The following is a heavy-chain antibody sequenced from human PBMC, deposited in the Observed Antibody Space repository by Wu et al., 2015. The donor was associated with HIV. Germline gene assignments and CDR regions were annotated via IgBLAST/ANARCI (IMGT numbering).Heavy chain of an antibody. J-gene: IGHJ3*02. CDR2: INPNSGDT. V-gene: IGHV1-2*02. CDR3: ARGGIAVVPARSDTLDI. CDR1: GYTFTGYY. D-gene: IGHD2-2*01. Sequence: QVQMVQSGAEVKKPGAAVKVSCESSGYTFTGYYIHWVRQAPGQGLEWMGWINPNSGDTNYAQKFQGRVAMTRDTSVSTAYMELSRVRSDDTAVYYCARGGIAVVPARSDTLDIWGQGTMVTVSS.